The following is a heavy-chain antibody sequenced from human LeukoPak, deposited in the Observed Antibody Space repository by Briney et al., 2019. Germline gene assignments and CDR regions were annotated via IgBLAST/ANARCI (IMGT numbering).Heavy chain of an antibody. Sequence: SETLSLTCTVSGGSISSYYWSWIRQPPGKGLEWIGYIYYSGSTNYNPSLKSRVTISVDTSKNQFSLKLSSVTAADTAVYYCARGLQDILTGYYKGYFDYWGQGTLVTVSS. V-gene: IGHV4-59*01. J-gene: IGHJ4*02. CDR1: GGSISSYY. CDR3: ARGLQDILTGYYKGYFDY. CDR2: IYYSGST. D-gene: IGHD3-9*01.